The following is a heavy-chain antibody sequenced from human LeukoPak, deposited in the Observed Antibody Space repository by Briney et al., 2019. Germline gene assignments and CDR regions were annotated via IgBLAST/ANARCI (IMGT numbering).Heavy chain of an antibody. J-gene: IGHJ4*02. V-gene: IGHV3-48*01. Sequence: GRSLRLSCAASGFMFDTYIMTWVRQAPGKGLEWISYINSINAVYYTDSVQGRFNISRDNAKNSLYLQMNSLRVEDTAMYCCARVSARGYDYWGRGTLVTVSS. D-gene: IGHD5-18*01. CDR1: GFMFDTYI. CDR2: INSINAV. CDR3: ARVSARGYDY.